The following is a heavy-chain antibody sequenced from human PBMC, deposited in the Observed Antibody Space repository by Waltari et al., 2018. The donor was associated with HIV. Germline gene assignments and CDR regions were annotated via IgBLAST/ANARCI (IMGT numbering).Heavy chain of an antibody. V-gene: IGHV3-30-3*01. D-gene: IGHD3-10*01. CDR1: GYIFNDNA. CDR2: ISYAGVNQ. CDR3: VRESKLPGEFYPFEY. J-gene: IGHJ4*02. Sequence: QVHLVESGGGVVQPGWSLRLSCTASGYIFNDNALHWVRQAPGKGLEWISFISYAGVNQNYADSVKGRFTISRDDSRSRLYLQMNSLRREDTAVYYCVRESKLPGEFYPFEYWGQGTLVTVSS.